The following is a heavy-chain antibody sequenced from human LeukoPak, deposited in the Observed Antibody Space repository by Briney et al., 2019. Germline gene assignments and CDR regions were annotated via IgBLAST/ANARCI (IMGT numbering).Heavy chain of an antibody. CDR3: ARTMTTSDY. CDR2: INHSGST. Sequence: SEALSLTCVVSGGSFSGYYWSWIRQPPGKGLEWIGEINHSGSTNCNPSLKSRVTMSVDTSKNQFSLKLNSVTAADTAVYYCARTMTTSDYWGQGTLVTVSS. D-gene: IGHD4-17*01. J-gene: IGHJ4*02. CDR1: GGSFSGYY. V-gene: IGHV4-34*01.